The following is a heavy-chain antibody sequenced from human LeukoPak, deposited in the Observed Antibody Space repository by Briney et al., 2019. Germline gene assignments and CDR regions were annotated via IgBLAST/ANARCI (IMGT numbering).Heavy chain of an antibody. Sequence: GGSLRLSCAASGFTFSSYWMSWVRQTPEKGLEFVANINQDGSVRNYVDSVKGRFTISRDNAEKSLHLQMNSLRADDTAVYYCARDPGSSAFDSWGQGTLVTVSS. V-gene: IGHV3-7*01. D-gene: IGHD5/OR15-5a*01. CDR2: INQDGSVR. CDR1: GFTFSSYW. J-gene: IGHJ4*02. CDR3: ARDPGSSAFDS.